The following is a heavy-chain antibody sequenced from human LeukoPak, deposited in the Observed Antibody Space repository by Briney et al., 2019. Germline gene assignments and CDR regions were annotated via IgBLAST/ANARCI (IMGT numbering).Heavy chain of an antibody. D-gene: IGHD2-15*01. CDR3: AKGEGGYCSSSSCSTYFDY. CDR1: GFTFSSYT. Sequence: GGSLRLSCAASGFTFSSYTMNWVRQAPGKGLEWVSAISGGGESTYNADSVKGRFIISRDNSKNTLYLQMNSLRAEDTAIYYCAKGEGGYCSSSSCSTYFDYWGQGTLVTVSS. CDR2: ISGGGEST. V-gene: IGHV3-23*01. J-gene: IGHJ4*02.